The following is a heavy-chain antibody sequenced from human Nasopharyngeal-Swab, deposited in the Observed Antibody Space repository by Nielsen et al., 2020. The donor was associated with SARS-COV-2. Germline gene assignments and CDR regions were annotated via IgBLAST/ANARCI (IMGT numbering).Heavy chain of an antibody. Sequence: ESLKISCAVYGGSFSGYYWSWIRQPPGKGLEWIGEINHSGSTNYNPSLKSRVTISVDTSKNQFSLKLSSVTAADTAVYYCARGVVTQYYYYYYYMDVWGKGTTVTVSS. CDR2: INHSGST. CDR3: ARGVVTQYYYYYYYMDV. D-gene: IGHD2-2*01. CDR1: GGSFSGYY. J-gene: IGHJ6*03. V-gene: IGHV4-34*01.